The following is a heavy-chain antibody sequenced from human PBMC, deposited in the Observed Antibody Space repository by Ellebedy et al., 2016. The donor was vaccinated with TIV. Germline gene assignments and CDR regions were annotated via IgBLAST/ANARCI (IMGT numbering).Heavy chain of an antibody. CDR1: GFTFDDYG. CDR2: INWNGGST. Sequence: GESLKISXAASGFTFDDYGMSWVRQAPGKGLEWVSGINWNGGSTGYADSVKGRFTISRDNAKNSLYLQMNSLRDEDTAVYYCATLRYDFWSGSDYWGQGTLVTVSS. J-gene: IGHJ4*02. V-gene: IGHV3-20*04. CDR3: ATLRYDFWSGSDY. D-gene: IGHD3-3*01.